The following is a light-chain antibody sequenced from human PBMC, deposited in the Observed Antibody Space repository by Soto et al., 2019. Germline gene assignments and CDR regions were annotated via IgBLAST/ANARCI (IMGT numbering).Light chain of an antibody. CDR2: DVN. CDR3: CSYAGSYVV. CDR1: SSEIGGYNY. Sequence: QSVLTQPRSVSGSPGQSVTISCTETSSEIGGYNYVSWYQQHPDKAPKLMIYDVNKRPSGVPDRFSGSKSGNTASLTISGLQTEDEGDYYCCSYAGSYVVFGGGTKLTVL. V-gene: IGLV2-11*01. J-gene: IGLJ2*01.